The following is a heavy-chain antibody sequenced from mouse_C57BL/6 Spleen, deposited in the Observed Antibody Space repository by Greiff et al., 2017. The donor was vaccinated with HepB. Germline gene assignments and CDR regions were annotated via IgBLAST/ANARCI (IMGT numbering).Heavy chain of an antibody. CDR3: TRGGAYGNYGDY. D-gene: IGHD2-1*01. Sequence: VQLQQSGTVLARPGASVKMSCKTSGYTFTSYWMHWVKQRPGQGLEWIGAIYPGNSDTSYNQKFKGKAKLTAVASASTAYMELSSLTNEDSAVYYCTRGGAYGNYGDYWGQGATLTVSS. CDR2: IYPGNSDT. J-gene: IGHJ2*01. CDR1: GYTFTSYW. V-gene: IGHV1-5*01.